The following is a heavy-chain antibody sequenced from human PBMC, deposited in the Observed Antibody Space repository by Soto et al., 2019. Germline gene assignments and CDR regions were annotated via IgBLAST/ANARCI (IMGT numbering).Heavy chain of an antibody. D-gene: IGHD6-19*01. CDR3: AKAAYSSGPFDS. V-gene: IGHV3-23*01. CDR2: ISGSGGST. J-gene: IGHJ4*02. Sequence: EVQLLESGGGLVQPGGYLRLSGAASGFTFSSYAMSWVRQAPGQGLEWVSAISGSGGSTYYADSVKGRFTISRDNSKNTLYLQMNSLRAEDTAVYYCAKAAYSSGPFDSWGQGTLVTVSS. CDR1: GFTFSSYA.